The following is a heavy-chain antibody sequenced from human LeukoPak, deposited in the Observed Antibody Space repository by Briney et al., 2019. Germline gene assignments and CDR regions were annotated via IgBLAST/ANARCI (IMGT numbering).Heavy chain of an antibody. J-gene: IGHJ4*02. V-gene: IGHV4-61*08. CDR2: ISFNGNT. CDR3: ARGPSWYYNS. CDR1: GCSVTSGGSY. D-gene: IGHD2/OR15-2a*01. Sequence: PSETLSLTCDVSGCSVTSGGSYWSWIRQPPGKGLEWIGYISFNGNTDYNPSLNSRVTISVDTSKNHFSLKLTSVTAADTAVYYCARGPSWYYNSWGQGTLVTVS.